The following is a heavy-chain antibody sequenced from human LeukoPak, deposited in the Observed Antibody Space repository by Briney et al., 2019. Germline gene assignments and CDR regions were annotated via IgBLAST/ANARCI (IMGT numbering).Heavy chain of an antibody. J-gene: IGHJ4*02. CDR1: GFTFSSYG. CDR2: ISYDGSNK. V-gene: IGHV3-30*18. CDR3: AKDRAYDSSGYLDY. D-gene: IGHD3-22*01. Sequence: GGSLRLSCAASGFTFSSYGMHWVRQAPGKGLEWVAVISYDGSNKYYADSVKGRITISRDNSKNTLYLQMNSLRAEDTAVYYCAKDRAYDSSGYLDYWGQGTLVTVSS.